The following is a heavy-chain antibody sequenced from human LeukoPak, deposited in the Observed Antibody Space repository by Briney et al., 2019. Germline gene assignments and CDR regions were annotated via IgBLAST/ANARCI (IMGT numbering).Heavy chain of an antibody. CDR1: GGSFSGYY. Sequence: KPSETLSLTCAVYGGSFSGYYWSWIRQPPGKGLEWIGEINHSGSTNYNPSLKSRVTISVDTSKNQFSLKLSSVTAADTAVYYCARGLKRVPAAILYWGQGTLVTVSS. CDR3: ARGLKRVPAAILY. J-gene: IGHJ4*02. V-gene: IGHV4-34*01. CDR2: INHSGST. D-gene: IGHD2-2*01.